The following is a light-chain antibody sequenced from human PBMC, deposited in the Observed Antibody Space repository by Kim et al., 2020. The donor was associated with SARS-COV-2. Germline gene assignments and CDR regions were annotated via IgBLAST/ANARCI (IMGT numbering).Light chain of an antibody. CDR2: CAA. CDR3: KQTYRRVRK. Sequence: VGERVTITGRESKNSDRNLNWYKKKQGKAPKRRIYCAATVQGGVPSRCRGSGSGTEVTLTIGSLQTEDFASYYRKQTYRRVRKLGQGTKGESK. V-gene: IGKV1-39*01. J-gene: IGKJ1*01. CDR1: KNSDRN.